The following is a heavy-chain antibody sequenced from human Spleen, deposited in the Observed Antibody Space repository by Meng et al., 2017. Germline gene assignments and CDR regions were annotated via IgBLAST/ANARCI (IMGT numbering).Heavy chain of an antibody. CDR1: GDSVSSNIGA. CDR2: TYYRSKWYN. CDR3: ARGVTTFDY. D-gene: IGHD4-17*01. V-gene: IGHV6-1*01. Sequence: QAPLHHAGPGLGKPSQTLSVTCAISGDSVSSNIGAWNWIRQSPSRGLEWLGRTYYRSKWYNEYAVSVKSRITINPDTSKNQLSLQLSSVTPEDTAVYYCARGVTTFDYWGQGTLVTVSS. J-gene: IGHJ4*02.